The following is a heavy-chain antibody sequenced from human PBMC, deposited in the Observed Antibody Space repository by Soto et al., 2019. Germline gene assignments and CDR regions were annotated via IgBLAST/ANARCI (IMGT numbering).Heavy chain of an antibody. CDR3: ARENWDFGKYNVDV. CDR2: IRYDGSEE. Sequence: PGGSLRLSCAASGFSFSTYGMHWVRQAPGKGLEWVAVIRYDGSEEKYADSVKGRFTISRDNSKNTLHLQVDSLRDDDTAVYYCARENWDFGKYNVDVWGQGTMVTVSS. CDR1: GFSFSTYG. V-gene: IGHV3-33*01. J-gene: IGHJ3*01. D-gene: IGHD1-7*01.